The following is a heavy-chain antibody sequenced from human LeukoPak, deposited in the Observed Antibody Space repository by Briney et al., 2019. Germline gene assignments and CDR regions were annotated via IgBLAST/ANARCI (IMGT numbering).Heavy chain of an antibody. J-gene: IGHJ3*02. Sequence: GGSLRLSCAASGFTFSSYTMNWVRQAPGKGLEWVSYITSSSSTIYYADSVKGRFTISRDNAKNSLYLQMNSLRAEDTAVYYCAGDTVSDAFDIWGQGTMVTVSS. CDR1: GFTFSSYT. CDR2: ITSSSSTI. D-gene: IGHD4-17*01. V-gene: IGHV3-48*01. CDR3: AGDTVSDAFDI.